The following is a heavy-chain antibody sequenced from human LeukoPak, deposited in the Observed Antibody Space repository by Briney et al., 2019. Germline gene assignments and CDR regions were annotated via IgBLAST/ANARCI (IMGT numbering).Heavy chain of an antibody. CDR1: GYTFTSYG. D-gene: IGHD6-19*01. CDR3: ARDLAVAGRYYYYNMDV. J-gene: IGHJ6*03. Sequence: ASVKVSCKASGYTFTSYGISWVRQAPGQGLEWMGWISAYNGNTNYAQKLQGRVTMTTDTSTSTAYMELRSLRSDDTAVYYCARDLAVAGRYYYYNMDVWGKGTTVTVSS. V-gene: IGHV1-18*01. CDR2: ISAYNGNT.